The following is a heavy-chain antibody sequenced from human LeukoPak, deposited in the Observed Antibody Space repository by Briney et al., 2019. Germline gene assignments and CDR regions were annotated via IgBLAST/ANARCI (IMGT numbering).Heavy chain of an antibody. J-gene: IGHJ6*02. D-gene: IGHD3-10*01. CDR1: GATFNTYA. CDR3: AGRITMVRGVITEYYYYGMDV. V-gene: IGHV1-69*04. Sequence: GASVKVPCKASGATFNTYAINWVRQAPGQGLEWMGRIIPLLGVAHYARKFQGRVTITAEKSTNTAYLELSSLTSEDTAVYYCAGRITMVRGVITEYYYYGMDVWGQGTTVTVSS. CDR2: IIPLLGVA.